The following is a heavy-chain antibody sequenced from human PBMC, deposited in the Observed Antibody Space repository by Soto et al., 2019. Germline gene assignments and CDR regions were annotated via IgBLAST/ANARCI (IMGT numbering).Heavy chain of an antibody. J-gene: IGHJ2*01. CDR1: GFPFSSSV. CDR2: IVVGSGHT. Sequence: QMQLVQSGPEVKKPGTSVKVSCKASGFPFSSSVVQWVRQGRGQRLEWIGWIVVGSGHTKYAQKFEERVSITRDMSTSTAYMELTSLRSEDTGLYFCEISDYGDYRYFDLWGRGTLVTVSS. D-gene: IGHD4-17*01. V-gene: IGHV1-58*01. CDR3: EISDYGDYRYFDL.